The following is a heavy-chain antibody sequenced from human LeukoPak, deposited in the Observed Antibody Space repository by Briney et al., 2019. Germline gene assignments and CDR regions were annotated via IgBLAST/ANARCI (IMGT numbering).Heavy chain of an antibody. CDR3: AKVTKYSSSSGPNNNDY. CDR1: AFTFSSYA. J-gene: IGHJ4*02. V-gene: IGHV3-23*01. D-gene: IGHD6-6*01. CDR2: ISGSGGIT. Sequence: GGSLRLSCAASAFTFSSYAMSWVRQAPGKGLEWVSAISGSGGITYCADSVKGRFTISRDNSKNTLYLQMNSLRAEDTAVYYCAKVTKYSSSSGPNNNDYWGQGTLVTVSS.